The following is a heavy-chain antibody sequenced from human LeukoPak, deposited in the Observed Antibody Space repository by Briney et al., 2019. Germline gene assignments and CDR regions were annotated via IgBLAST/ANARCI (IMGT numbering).Heavy chain of an antibody. V-gene: IGHV1-24*01. CDR3: ATLVGSTHLYYFDY. D-gene: IGHD2-2*01. Sequence: GASVKVSCKVSGCTLTELSMHWVRQALGKGLEWMGGFDPEDGETIYAQKFQGRVTMTEDTSTDTAYMELSSLRSEDTAVYYCATLVGSTHLYYFDYWGQGTLVTVSS. CDR1: GCTLTELS. CDR2: FDPEDGET. J-gene: IGHJ4*02.